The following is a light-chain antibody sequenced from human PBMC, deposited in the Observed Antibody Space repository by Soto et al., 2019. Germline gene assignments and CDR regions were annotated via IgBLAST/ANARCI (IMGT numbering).Light chain of an antibody. CDR2: EVS. J-gene: IGLJ1*01. V-gene: IGLV2-14*01. Sequence: QSALTQPASVSGSPGQSIAISCTGSSSDIAIYNYVSWFQQHPGKAPKLIIYEVSNRPSGISNRFSGSKSGNTASLTISGLQAEDEADYYCISYAGTSTRVVFGTGTKVTVL. CDR1: SSDIAIYNY. CDR3: ISYAGTSTRVV.